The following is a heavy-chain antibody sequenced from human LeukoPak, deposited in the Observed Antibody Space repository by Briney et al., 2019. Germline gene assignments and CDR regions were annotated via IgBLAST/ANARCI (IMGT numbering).Heavy chain of an antibody. D-gene: IGHD1-26*01. Sequence: GSLRLSCAASGFTFSSYEMNWVRQPPGKGLEWIGYICCSGSTKYNPSLERGVTIPAATSKNKFILMLSSVTDEATADYYCASPVGATLNDAFDVWGQGTMVTVSS. V-gene: IGHV4-59*12. CDR1: GFTFSSYE. CDR3: ASPVGATLNDAFDV. J-gene: IGHJ3*01. CDR2: ICCSGST.